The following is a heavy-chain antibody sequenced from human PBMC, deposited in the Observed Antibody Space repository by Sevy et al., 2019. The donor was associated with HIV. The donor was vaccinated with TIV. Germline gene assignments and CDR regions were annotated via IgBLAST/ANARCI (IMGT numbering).Heavy chain of an antibody. V-gene: IGHV4-59*01. Sequence: SETLSLTCTVSGGSISSYYWSWIRQPPGKGLEWIGYIYYSGSTNYNPSLKSRVTISVDTSKNQFSLKLSSVTAADTAVYYCARAELGERVGATSDVVDYYMDVWGKGTTVTVSS. CDR2: IYYSGST. CDR1: GGSISSYY. D-gene: IGHD1-26*01. J-gene: IGHJ6*03. CDR3: ARAELGERVGATSDVVDYYMDV.